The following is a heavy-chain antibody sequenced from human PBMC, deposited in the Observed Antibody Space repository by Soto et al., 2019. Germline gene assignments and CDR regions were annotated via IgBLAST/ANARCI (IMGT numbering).Heavy chain of an antibody. CDR1: GDSISSGDYY. CDR2: IYYSGST. V-gene: IGHV4-30-4*01. J-gene: IGHJ4*02. CDR3: ARSRYCSSTSCFTLGDYFDS. Sequence: SATMSLTCPVSGDSISSGDYYWRWIRQSPGKGLEWIGHIYYSGSTYYNPALKSRVTISVDTSKNQFSLKLSSVTAADTAVYHCARSRYCSSTSCFTLGDYFDSWGQGTLVTVSS. D-gene: IGHD2-2*01.